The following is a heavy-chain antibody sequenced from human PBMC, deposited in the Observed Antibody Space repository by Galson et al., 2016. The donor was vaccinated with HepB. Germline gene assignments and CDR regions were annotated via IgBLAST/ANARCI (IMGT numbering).Heavy chain of an antibody. D-gene: IGHD6-19*01. CDR2: IYYTENT. V-gene: IGHV4-39*01. CDR1: GASISGTEYY. Sequence: SETLSLTCSVSGASISGTEYYWGWIRQPPGRGLEWIGSIYYTENTYYNPSLESRVTISVDMSKNQFSLRLNSVTAADTGVYYCATGIVVAGKYYYYYMDVWGQGTTVTVSS. J-gene: IGHJ6*03. CDR3: ATGIVVAGKYYYYYMDV.